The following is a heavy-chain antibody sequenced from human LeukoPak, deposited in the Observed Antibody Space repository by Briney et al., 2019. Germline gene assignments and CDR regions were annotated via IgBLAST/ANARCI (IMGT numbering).Heavy chain of an antibody. CDR1: GGLISSSSYY. CDR3: ARTAGVAVAGSRQYFDY. J-gene: IGHJ4*02. D-gene: IGHD6-19*01. CDR2: FYYTGST. Sequence: SETLSLTCTVSGGLISSSSYYWGWVRQPPEKGLEGIGSFYYTGSTYYHPSLKSRVTISVDTSKNQCSLNLTSVTAADTAVYYGARTAGVAVAGSRQYFDYWGQGTLVTVSS. V-gene: IGHV4-39*01.